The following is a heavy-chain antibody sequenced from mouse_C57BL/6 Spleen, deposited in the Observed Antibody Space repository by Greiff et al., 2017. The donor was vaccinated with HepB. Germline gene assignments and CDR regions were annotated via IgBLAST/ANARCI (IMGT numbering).Heavy chain of an antibody. CDR2: INPNYGTI. Sequence: LQESGPELVKPGASVKISCKASGYSFTDYNMNWVKQSNGKSLEWIGVINPNYGTIIYNQKFKGKATLTVDQSSSTAYMQLNSLTSEISAVYYCAEGPYYCSSSYEAWFAYWGQETLVTVST. J-gene: IGHJ3*01. D-gene: IGHD1-1*01. CDR1: GYSFTDYN. CDR3: AEGPYYCSSSYEAWFAY. V-gene: IGHV1-39*01.